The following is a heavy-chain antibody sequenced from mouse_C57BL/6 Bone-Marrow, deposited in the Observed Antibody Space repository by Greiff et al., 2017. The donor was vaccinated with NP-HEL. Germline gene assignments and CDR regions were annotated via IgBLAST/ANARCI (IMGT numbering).Heavy chain of an antibody. Sequence: QVQLQQPGAELVKPGASVKLSCKASGYTFTSYWMHWVKQGPGRGLEWIGRIDPNSGGTKYNEKFKSKATLTVDKPSSTAYMQLSSLTSEDSAVYYCARGGTTVVAGSYFDYWGQGTTLTVSS. D-gene: IGHD1-1*01. CDR2: IDPNSGGT. J-gene: IGHJ2*01. CDR3: ARGGTTVVAGSYFDY. V-gene: IGHV1-72*01. CDR1: GYTFTSYW.